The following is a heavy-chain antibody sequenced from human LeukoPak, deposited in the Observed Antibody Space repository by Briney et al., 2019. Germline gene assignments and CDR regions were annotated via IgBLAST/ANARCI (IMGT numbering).Heavy chain of an antibody. CDR2: ISGSGGSI. Sequence: GGSLRLSCAASGFTFSSYAMSWVRQAPGKGLEWVSAISGSGGSIYYADSVKGRFTISRDNSKNTLYLQMNSLRAEDTAVYYCAKDGSSWEYNWFDPWGQGTLVTVSS. J-gene: IGHJ5*02. V-gene: IGHV3-23*01. CDR1: GFTFSSYA. CDR3: AKDGSSWEYNWFDP. D-gene: IGHD6-13*01.